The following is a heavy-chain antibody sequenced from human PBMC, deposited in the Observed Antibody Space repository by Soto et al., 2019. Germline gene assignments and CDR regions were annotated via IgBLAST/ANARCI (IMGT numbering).Heavy chain of an antibody. J-gene: IGHJ6*02. V-gene: IGHV3-33*01. CDR2: IWYDGSNK. D-gene: IGHD3-3*01. CDR1: GFTFSSYG. Sequence: GGSLRLSCAASGFTFSSYGMHWVRQAPGKGLEWVAVIWYDGSNKYYADSVKGRFTISRDNSKNTLYLQMNSLRAEDTAVYYCARDGYDFWSAWYYYYGMDVWGQGTTVTVSS. CDR3: ARDGYDFWSAWYYYYGMDV.